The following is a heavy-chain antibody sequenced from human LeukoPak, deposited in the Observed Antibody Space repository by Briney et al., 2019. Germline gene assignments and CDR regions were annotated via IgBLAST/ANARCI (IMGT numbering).Heavy chain of an antibody. V-gene: IGHV3-7*01. Sequence: PGGSLRLSCEASGFTFSGYWMSWVRQAPGKGLEWVANIKKDGSEIYYVDSVKGRFTISRDNAKNSLYLQMNSLRAEDTAVYYCARGGWGSGFDAFDIWGQGTMVTVSS. CDR2: IKKDGSEI. CDR1: GFTFSGYW. J-gene: IGHJ3*02. CDR3: ARGGWGSGFDAFDI. D-gene: IGHD3-16*01.